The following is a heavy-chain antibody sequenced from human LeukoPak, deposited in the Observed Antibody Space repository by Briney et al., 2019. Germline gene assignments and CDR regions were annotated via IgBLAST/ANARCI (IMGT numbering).Heavy chain of an antibody. D-gene: IGHD6-19*01. CDR1: GFTFSSYA. CDR2: ISGSGGST. V-gene: IGHV3-23*01. CDR3: AKGRSVAVAGTNAFDI. J-gene: IGHJ3*02. Sequence: GGSLRLSCAASGFTFSSYAMSWVRQAPGKGLEWVSAISGSGGSTYYADSVKGRFTISRDNSKNTLYLQMNSLRAEDTAVYYCAKGRSVAVAGTNAFDIWGRGTMVTVSS.